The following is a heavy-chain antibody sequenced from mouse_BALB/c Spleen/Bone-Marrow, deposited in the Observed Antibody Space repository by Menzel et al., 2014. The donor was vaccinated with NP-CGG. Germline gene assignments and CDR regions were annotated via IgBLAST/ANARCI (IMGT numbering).Heavy chain of an antibody. CDR3: ARSGDSSGYGFAY. CDR2: IYPGDGST. J-gene: IGHJ3*01. V-gene: IGHV1S56*01. CDR1: GYTFTSYD. Sequence: VHLVESGPELVKPGALVKISCKASGYTFTSYDINWVKQRPGQGLEWIGWIYPGDGSTKYNENFKGKATLTADKSSSTAYMQLSSLTSENSAVYFCARSGDSSGYGFAYWGQGTLVTVSA. D-gene: IGHD3-2*01.